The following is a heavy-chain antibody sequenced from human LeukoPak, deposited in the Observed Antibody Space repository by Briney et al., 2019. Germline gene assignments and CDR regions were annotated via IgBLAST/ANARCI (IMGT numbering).Heavy chain of an antibody. CDR3: AGRLWRRDGYNLSAFDI. CDR2: IYYSGST. CDR1: GGSISSSSYY. Sequence: SETLSLTCTVSGGSISSSSYYWGWIRQPPGKGLEWIGSIYYSGSTYYNPSLKSRVTISVDTSKNQFSLKLSSVTAADTAVYYCAGRLWRRDGYNLSAFDIWGQGTMVTVSS. V-gene: IGHV4-39*07. D-gene: IGHD5-24*01. J-gene: IGHJ3*02.